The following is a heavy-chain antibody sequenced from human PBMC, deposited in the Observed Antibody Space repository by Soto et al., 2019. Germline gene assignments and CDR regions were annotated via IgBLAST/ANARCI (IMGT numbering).Heavy chain of an antibody. D-gene: IGHD3-22*01. Sequence: QVRLQESGPGLVKPSQPLSLTCTVSGASIINNNYYWNFIRQPPGKGLEWIGYIYYSGSTSYNPSLDSRLTIAIDTSRNQFSLELSSVTAADTAVYFCARASMIGFPGFFDVWGRGTLVTVSS. CDR2: IYYSGST. CDR1: GASIINNNYY. J-gene: IGHJ2*01. V-gene: IGHV4-30-4*08. CDR3: ARASMIGFPGFFDV.